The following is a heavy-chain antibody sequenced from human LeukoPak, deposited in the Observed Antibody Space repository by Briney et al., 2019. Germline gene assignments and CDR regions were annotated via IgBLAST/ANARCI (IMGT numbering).Heavy chain of an antibody. D-gene: IGHD1-26*01. Sequence: PGGSLRLSCAASGFTFSSYSMNWVRQAPGKGLEWVSSISSSSSYIHYADSVKGRFTISRDNAKNSLYLQMNSLRAEDTAVYYCARDFSGSYFDYWGQGTLVTVSS. CDR1: GFTFSSYS. J-gene: IGHJ4*02. CDR3: ARDFSGSYFDY. V-gene: IGHV3-21*01. CDR2: ISSSSSYI.